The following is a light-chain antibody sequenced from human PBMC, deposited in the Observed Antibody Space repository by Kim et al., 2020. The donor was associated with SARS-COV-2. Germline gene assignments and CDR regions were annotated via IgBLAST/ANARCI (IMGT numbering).Light chain of an antibody. CDR3: SSYTIINTWV. CDR1: SSDVGSYNR. Sequence: QSALTQPPSVSGSPGQSVTISCTGTSSDVGSYNRVSWYQQPPGTAPKLMIYAVNNRSSGVPDRFSGSKSGNTASLTISGLQAEDEADYYCSSYTIINTWVFGGGTQLTVL. CDR2: AVN. V-gene: IGLV2-18*02. J-gene: IGLJ3*02.